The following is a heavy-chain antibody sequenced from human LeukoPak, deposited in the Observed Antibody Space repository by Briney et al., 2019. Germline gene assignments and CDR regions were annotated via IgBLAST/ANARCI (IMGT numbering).Heavy chain of an antibody. CDR1: GFTVGSTY. V-gene: IGHV3-53*01. D-gene: IGHD6-19*01. CDR2: IFDAGRT. Sequence: GGSLRLSCTASGFTVGSTYKSWVRQAAGKGWQWVSTIFDAGRTTYADSVQGRFTISRDNYMNTLFLQMNRLAADDTAVFYCAGAAKWLAHDFWGQGILVTVSS. CDR3: AGAAKWLAHDF. J-gene: IGHJ4*02.